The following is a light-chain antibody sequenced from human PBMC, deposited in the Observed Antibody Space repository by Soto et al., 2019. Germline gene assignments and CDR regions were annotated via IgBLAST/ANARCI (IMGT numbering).Light chain of an antibody. CDR2: EDS. V-gene: IGLV2-14*01. J-gene: IGLJ1*01. Sequence: QSVLTQPASVSGSPGQSITISCTGTSSDVGGYNYVSWYQQHPGKAPKLMIYEDSNRPSGVPNRFSGSKSGNTASLTISGLQAEDEADYYCSSYTSSSTPYVFGTGTKVTVL. CDR1: SSDVGGYNY. CDR3: SSYTSSSTPYV.